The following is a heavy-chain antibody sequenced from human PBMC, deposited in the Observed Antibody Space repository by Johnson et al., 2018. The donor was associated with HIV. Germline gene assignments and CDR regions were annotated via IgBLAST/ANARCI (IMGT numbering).Heavy chain of an antibody. CDR2: ISSNGGST. CDR3: ERARGDFWSGYPAFDI. D-gene: IGHD3-3*01. J-gene: IGHJ3*02. CDR1: GFTFSSYA. V-gene: IGHV3-64*01. Sequence: VQLVESGGGLVQPGGSLRLSCAASGFTFSSYAMHWVRQAPGKGLEYVSAISSNGGSTYYANSVKGRFTISRDNSKNTLYLQMGSLRAEDMAVYYCERARGDFWSGYPAFDIWGQGTMVTVSS.